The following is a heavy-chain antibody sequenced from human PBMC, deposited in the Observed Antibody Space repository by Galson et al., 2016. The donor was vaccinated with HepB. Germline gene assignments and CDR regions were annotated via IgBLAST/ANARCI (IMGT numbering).Heavy chain of an antibody. D-gene: IGHD4-11*01. CDR3: ARDVQFRFDY. CDR2: ISANSGNT. J-gene: IGHJ4*02. CDR1: GYRFFTYG. V-gene: IGHV1-18*04. Sequence: SVKVSCKAPGYRFFTYGISWVRQAPGQGLEWLGWISANSGNTIYAQKFQGRVTMTRDTSASTVYMDLRSLRSDDTAVYYCARDVQFRFDYWGQGTLVTVSS.